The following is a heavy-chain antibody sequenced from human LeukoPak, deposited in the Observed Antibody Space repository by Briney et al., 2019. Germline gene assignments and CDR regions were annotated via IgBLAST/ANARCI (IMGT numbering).Heavy chain of an antibody. CDR2: ITESASAT. V-gene: IGHV3-23*01. CDR3: AKSQKQPDYSYANDAFDI. CDR1: GFTFSSYA. J-gene: IGHJ3*02. D-gene: IGHD5-18*01. Sequence: GGSLRLSCAASGFTFSSYAMSWVRQAPGEGLEWVSSITESASATSYTDSVKGRFTISRDNSKNTLFLQMNSLRTEDTARYYCAKSQKQPDYSYANDAFDIWGQGTMVTVSS.